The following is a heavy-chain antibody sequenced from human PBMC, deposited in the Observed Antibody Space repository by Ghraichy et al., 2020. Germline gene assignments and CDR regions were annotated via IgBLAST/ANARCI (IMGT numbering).Heavy chain of an antibody. V-gene: IGHV4-59*01. CDR2: IYYSGST. J-gene: IGHJ2*01. CDR1: GGSISSYY. CDR3: ARDGGAARAYFDL. Sequence: SETLSLTCTVSGGSISSYYWSWIRQPPGKGLEWIGYIYYSGSTNYNPSLKSRVTISVDTSKNQFSLKLSSVTAADTAVYYCARDGGAARAYFDLWGRGTLVTVSS. D-gene: IGHD6-6*01.